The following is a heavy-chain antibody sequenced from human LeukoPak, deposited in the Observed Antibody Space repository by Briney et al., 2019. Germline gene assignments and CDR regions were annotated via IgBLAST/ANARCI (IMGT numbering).Heavy chain of an antibody. Sequence: GGSLRLSCAASRFTFSTYGMHSVRQAPGKGLDWVAFIRNDGSINYYADSVKGRFTISSDNSENTLNLQMNSLRPEDTAMYYCAKVFCSGGTCYPHTFDYWGQGILVTVSS. V-gene: IGHV3-30*02. D-gene: IGHD2-15*01. CDR2: IRNDGSIN. CDR3: AKVFCSGGTCYPHTFDY. J-gene: IGHJ4*02. CDR1: RFTFSTYG.